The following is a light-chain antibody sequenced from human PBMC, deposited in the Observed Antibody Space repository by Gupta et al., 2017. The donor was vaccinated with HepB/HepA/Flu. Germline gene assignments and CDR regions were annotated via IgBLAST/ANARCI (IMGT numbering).Light chain of an antibody. CDR2: SAS. CDR1: QTIDTY. CDR3: QQRDITPIT. V-gene: IGKV1-39*01. J-gene: IGKJ4*01. Sequence: DIRMTQSPSSLSAFVGDRVTITCRASQTIDTYLSWYQQKPGRAPKLLVFSASKVQKVVPSRFSDSGYRTDFSLTISRRQPEDFATYYCQQRDITPITFGGGTKVEIK.